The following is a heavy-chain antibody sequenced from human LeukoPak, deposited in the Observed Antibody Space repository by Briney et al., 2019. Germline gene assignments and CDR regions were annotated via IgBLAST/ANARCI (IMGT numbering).Heavy chain of an antibody. CDR1: GFTFRDYA. V-gene: IGHV3-21*01. Sequence: GGSLRLSCAASGFTFRDYAIHWVRQAPGKGLEWVSSISGSSSYIYYADSVKGRFTISRDNAKNSLYLQMNSLRAEDTAVYYCAKTEPQNYYGSGSYPHFWGQGTLVTVSS. CDR2: ISGSSSYI. CDR3: AKTEPQNYYGSGSYPHF. D-gene: IGHD3-10*01. J-gene: IGHJ4*02.